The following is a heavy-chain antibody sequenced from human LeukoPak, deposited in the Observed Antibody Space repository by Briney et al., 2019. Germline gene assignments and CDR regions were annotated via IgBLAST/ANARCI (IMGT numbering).Heavy chain of an antibody. V-gene: IGHV3-11*04. CDR3: AGAALMVYIVDY. CDR2: ISSSVRTL. J-gene: IGHJ4*02. CDR1: GFTFSDYY. Sequence: GGSLRLSCAASGFTFSDYYMSWIRPAPGEGLEWVSYISSSVRTLYYADSVKGRFTISKNNAKNSLYLHMNSLRAKDTAVYYGAGAALMVYIVDYWGQGTLVTVSS. D-gene: IGHD2-8*01.